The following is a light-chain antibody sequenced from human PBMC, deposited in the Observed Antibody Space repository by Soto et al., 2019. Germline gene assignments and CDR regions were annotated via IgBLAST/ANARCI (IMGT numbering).Light chain of an antibody. J-gene: IGLJ2*01. CDR2: YDS. V-gene: IGLV3-21*01. Sequence: SYELTQPPSVSVAPGKTARITCGGNNIGSKSVHWYQQKPGQAPVLVIYYDSDRPSGIPERFSGSNSGSTATLTISRAQAGDEADYYCQVWDTSTALIGGGTKLIVL. CDR3: QVWDTSTAL. CDR1: NIGSKS.